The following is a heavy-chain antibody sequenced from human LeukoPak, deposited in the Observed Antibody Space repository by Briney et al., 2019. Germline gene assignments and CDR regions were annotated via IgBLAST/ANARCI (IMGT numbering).Heavy chain of an antibody. CDR2: LSGSGSDT. D-gene: IGHD2-2*01. CDR3: AKYPVSSFDI. J-gene: IGHJ3*02. CDR1: GFTFRSYT. V-gene: IGHV3-23*01. Sequence: GGSLRLSCAVSGFTFRSYTMTWVRQAAGRGLEWVSGLSGSGSDTHYADSVRGRFTISRDNSKNTLYLQMNSLRPEDTAVYYSAKYPVSSFDIWGQGTMVTVSS.